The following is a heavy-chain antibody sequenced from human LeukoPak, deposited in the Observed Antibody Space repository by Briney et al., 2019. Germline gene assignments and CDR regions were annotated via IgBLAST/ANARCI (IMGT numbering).Heavy chain of an antibody. CDR1: GFTFSSYT. V-gene: IGHV3-33*01. CDR2: IWYDGSNK. J-gene: IGHJ4*02. CDR3: ARDRGGRWLQVYYFDY. Sequence: PGGSLRLSCAASGFTFSSYTMHWVRQAPCKGLEGVADIWYDGSNKYYADSVKGRCTISRDNSKNTLYLRVNSLRAEDTAMYYCARDRGGRWLQVYYFDYWGQGTLVTVSS. D-gene: IGHD5-24*01.